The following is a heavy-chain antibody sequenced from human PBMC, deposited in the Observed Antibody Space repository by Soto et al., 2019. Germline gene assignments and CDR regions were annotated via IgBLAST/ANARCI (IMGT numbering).Heavy chain of an antibody. CDR2: ISGSGGTT. Sequence: PGGSLRLSCAASGFTFSNYAMTWVRQAPGKGLEWVSAISGSGGTTYYADSVKGRFTISRDNSKNSLYLQMNSLRAEDTAVYYCVKDSSFGVVIPHDFDPWGQGTLVTVSS. J-gene: IGHJ5*02. V-gene: IGHV3-23*01. D-gene: IGHD3-3*01. CDR3: VKDSSFGVVIPHDFDP. CDR1: GFTFSNYA.